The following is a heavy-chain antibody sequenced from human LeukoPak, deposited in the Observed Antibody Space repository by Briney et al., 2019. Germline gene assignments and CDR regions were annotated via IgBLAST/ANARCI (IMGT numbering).Heavy chain of an antibody. CDR3: AKEVYDPSGYYYAIFHY. V-gene: IGHV3-23*01. J-gene: IGHJ4*02. CDR1: GFTFSSCG. D-gene: IGHD3-22*01. CDR2: ISGSGTTT. Sequence: GGSLRLSCAASGFTFSSCGMSWVRQAPGKGLEWVSAISGSGTTTYYADSVKGRFTISRDNSKNTLYLQMNGLRAEDTAVYYCAKEVYDPSGYYYAIFHYWGQGTLVTVSS.